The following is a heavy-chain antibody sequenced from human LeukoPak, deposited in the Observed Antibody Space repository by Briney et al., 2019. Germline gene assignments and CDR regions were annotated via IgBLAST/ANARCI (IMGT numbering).Heavy chain of an antibody. V-gene: IGHV4-59*08. J-gene: IGHJ3*02. CDR3: ARGRPRAFDI. Sequence: SETLSLTCTVSGGSISSYYGSWIRQPPGKGLEWIGYIYYSGSTNYNPSLKSRVTISVDTSKNQFSLKLSSVTAADTAVYYCARGRPRAFDIWGQGTMVTVSS. CDR2: IYYSGST. CDR1: GGSISSYY.